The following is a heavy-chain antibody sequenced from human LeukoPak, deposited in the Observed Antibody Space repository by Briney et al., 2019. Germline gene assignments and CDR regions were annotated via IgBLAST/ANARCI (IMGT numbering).Heavy chain of an antibody. CDR1: GGSFSGYY. CDR2: INHSGST. J-gene: IGHJ6*02. D-gene: IGHD2-2*01. Sequence: SETLSLTCAVYGGSFSGYYWSWIRQPPGKGLEWIGEINHSGSTNYNPSLKSRVTISVDTSKNQFSLKLSSVTAADTAVYYCARERGRYCSSTSCSKPYYYYYGMDVWGQGTTVTVSS. CDR3: ARERGRYCSSTSCSKPYYYYYGMDV. V-gene: IGHV4-34*01.